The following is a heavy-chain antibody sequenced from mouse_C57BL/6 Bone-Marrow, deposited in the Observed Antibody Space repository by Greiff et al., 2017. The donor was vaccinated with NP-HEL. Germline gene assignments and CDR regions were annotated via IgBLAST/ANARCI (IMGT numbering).Heavy chain of an antibody. V-gene: IGHV3-6*01. D-gene: IGHD2-3*01. Sequence: EVQLQESGPGLVKPSQSLSLTCSVTGYSITSGYYWNWIRQFPGNKLEWMGYISYDGSNNYNPSLKNRISITRDTSKNQFFLKLNSVTTEDTATYYCARGIPDGYYANWYFDVWGTGTTVTVSS. CDR3: ARGIPDGYYANWYFDV. CDR1: GYSITSGYY. CDR2: ISYDGSN. J-gene: IGHJ1*03.